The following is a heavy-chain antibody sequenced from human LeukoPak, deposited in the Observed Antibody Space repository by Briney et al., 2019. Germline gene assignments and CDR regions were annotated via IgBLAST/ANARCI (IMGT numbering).Heavy chain of an antibody. CDR3: ARVSGSTYYYYYYGMDV. V-gene: IGHV4-59*01. D-gene: IGHD3-10*01. CDR2: IYYSGST. J-gene: IGHJ6*02. CDR1: GGSISSYY. Sequence: SETLSLTCTVSGGSISSYYWSWIRQPPGKGLEWIGYIYYSGSTNYNPSLKSRVTISVDTSKNQFSLKLSSVTAADTAVYYCARVSGSTYYYYYYGMDVWGQGTTVTVSS.